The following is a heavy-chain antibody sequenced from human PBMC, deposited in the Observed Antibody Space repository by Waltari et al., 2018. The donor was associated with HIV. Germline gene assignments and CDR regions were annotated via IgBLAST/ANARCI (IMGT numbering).Heavy chain of an antibody. V-gene: IGHV3-23*01. D-gene: IGHD6-19*01. CDR2: IGGRGGST. CDR1: GFTFSNYA. CDR3: AKGGRAVAGNWFDP. J-gene: IGHJ5*02. Sequence: EVQLLESGGGLVQPGGSLRLSCAASGFTFSNYAINWVRQAPGKGLGWVSAIGGRGGSTHDADSGKGRFSISRDNSKNTLYLQMNSLRPEDTAIYYCAKGGRAVAGNWFDPWGQGTLVTVSS.